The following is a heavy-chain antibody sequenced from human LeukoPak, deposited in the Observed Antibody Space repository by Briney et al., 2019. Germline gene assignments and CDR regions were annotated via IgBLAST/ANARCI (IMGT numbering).Heavy chain of an antibody. Sequence: GASVKVSCKASGYTFTSYGISWMRQAPGQGLEWMGWISPYKGNTNYAQKVQGRVTVTTDTSTSTAYLELRSLRSDDTAMYYCAIRTGTYPYYFDYWGQGTLVTVSS. CDR1: GYTFTSYG. V-gene: IGHV1-18*01. D-gene: IGHD1-1*01. J-gene: IGHJ4*02. CDR3: AIRTGTYPYYFDY. CDR2: ISPYKGNT.